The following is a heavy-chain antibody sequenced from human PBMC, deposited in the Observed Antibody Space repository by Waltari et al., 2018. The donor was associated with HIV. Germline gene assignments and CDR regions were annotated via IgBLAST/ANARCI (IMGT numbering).Heavy chain of an antibody. D-gene: IGHD3-9*01. Sequence: IVSGFSLSNGRMGVSWIRQPPGKALEWLAHIFSNDEKSYSTSLKSRLTISKDTSKSQVVLTMTNMDPVDTATYYCARIELSYDILTGDYYYYYGMDVWGQGTTVTVSS. V-gene: IGHV2-26*01. J-gene: IGHJ6*02. CDR2: IFSNDEK. CDR1: GFSLSNGRMG. CDR3: ARIELSYDILTGDYYYYYGMDV.